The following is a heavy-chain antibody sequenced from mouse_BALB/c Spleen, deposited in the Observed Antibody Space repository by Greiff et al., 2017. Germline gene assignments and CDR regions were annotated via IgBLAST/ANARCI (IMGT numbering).Heavy chain of an antibody. D-gene: IGHD1-3*01. Sequence: LVKTGASVKISCKASGYSFTGYYMHWVKQSQGKSLEWIGYISCYNGATSYNQKFKGKATFTVDTSSSTAYMQFNSLTSEDSAVYYCAGAGTRTRWFDYWGQGTLVTVSA. J-gene: IGHJ3*01. V-gene: IGHV1S34*01. CDR3: AGAGTRTRWFDY. CDR2: ISCYNGAT. CDR1: GYSFTGYY.